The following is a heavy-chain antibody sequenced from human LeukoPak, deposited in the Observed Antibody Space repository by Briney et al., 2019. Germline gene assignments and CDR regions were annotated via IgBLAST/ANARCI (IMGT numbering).Heavy chain of an antibody. D-gene: IGHD2-15*01. CDR3: VRGAHCIGGICFSYAFDI. V-gene: IGHV4-4*07. CDR2: VYTSGNT. CDR1: GDSISSYY. Sequence: PSETLSLTCSVSGDSISSYYWSWIRQPAGEGLEWIGRVYTSGNTNYNPSLKSRVTMSVDTSKNQFSPKLNSVTAADTAVYYCVRGAHCIGGICFSYAFDIWGQGPMVTVSS. J-gene: IGHJ3*02.